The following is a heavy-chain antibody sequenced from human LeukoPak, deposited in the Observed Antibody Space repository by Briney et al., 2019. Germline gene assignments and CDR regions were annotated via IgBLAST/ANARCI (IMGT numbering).Heavy chain of an antibody. D-gene: IGHD1-20*01. CDR2: ISGSGGST. J-gene: IGHJ3*02. CDR1: GFTFSSYG. V-gene: IGHV3-21*01. CDR3: ARDRRYNWITGHNAFDI. Sequence: PGGSLRLSCAASGFTFSSYGMGWVRQAPGKGLEWVSAISGSGGSTYYADSVKGRFTISRDNAKNSLYLQMNSLRAEDTAVYYCARDRRYNWITGHNAFDIWGQGTMVTVSS.